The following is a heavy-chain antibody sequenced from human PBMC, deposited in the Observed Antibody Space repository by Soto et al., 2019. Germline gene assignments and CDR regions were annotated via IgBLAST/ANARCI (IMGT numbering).Heavy chain of an antibody. CDR1: VGSISISSYY. D-gene: IGHD6-13*01. Sequence: PETLSLTCTISVGSISISSYYWGWIRQPPGKGLEWIGSIYYSGSTYYNPSLKSRVTISVDTSKNQFSLKLSSVTAADTAVYYCARQDYGSSWYKGYYYYGMDVWGQGTTVTVSS. CDR3: ARQDYGSSWYKGYYYYGMDV. V-gene: IGHV4-39*01. CDR2: IYYSGST. J-gene: IGHJ6*02.